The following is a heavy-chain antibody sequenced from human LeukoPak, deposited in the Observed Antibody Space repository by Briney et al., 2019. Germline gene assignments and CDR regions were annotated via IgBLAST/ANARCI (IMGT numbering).Heavy chain of an antibody. CDR1: GFTFSSYA. V-gene: IGHV3-23*01. CDR3: AKSRMIVVTSRAEYFQH. J-gene: IGHJ1*01. Sequence: GGSLRLSSAASGFTFSSYAMSWVRQAPGKGLEWVSAISGSGGSTYYADSVKGRFTISRDNSKNTLYLQMNSLRAEDTAVYYCAKSRMIVVTSRAEYFQHWGQGTLVTVSS. CDR2: ISGSGGST. D-gene: IGHD3-22*01.